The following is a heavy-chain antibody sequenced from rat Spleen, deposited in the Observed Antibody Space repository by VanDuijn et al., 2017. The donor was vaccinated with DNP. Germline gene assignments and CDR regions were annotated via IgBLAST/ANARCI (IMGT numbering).Heavy chain of an antibody. V-gene: IGHV5-7*01. CDR1: GFTFGDYY. D-gene: IGHD1-8*01. CDR3: ARLLYGSYAMDA. Sequence: EVQLVESGGDLVQPGGSLKLSCAASGFTFGDYYMAWVRQAPTKGLEWVATISYDGSRTYYRDSVKGRFTISRDDAKSTLCLQMDSLRSEDTATYYCARLLYGSYAMDAWGQGTSVTVSS. J-gene: IGHJ4*01. CDR2: ISYDGSRT.